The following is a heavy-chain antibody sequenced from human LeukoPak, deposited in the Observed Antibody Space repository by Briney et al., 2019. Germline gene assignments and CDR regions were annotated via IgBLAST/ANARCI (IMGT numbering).Heavy chain of an antibody. J-gene: IGHJ4*02. CDR1: GFTFSSYW. D-gene: IGHD1-26*01. V-gene: IGHV3-21*01. Sequence: TGGSLRLSCAASGFTFSSYWMSWVRQAPGKGLEWVSSISSSSNYIYYADSVKGRFTISRDNAKNSLYLQMNSLRVEDTAVYYCARDQGGSYSYWGQGTLVTVSS. CDR3: ARDQGGSYSY. CDR2: ISSSSNYI.